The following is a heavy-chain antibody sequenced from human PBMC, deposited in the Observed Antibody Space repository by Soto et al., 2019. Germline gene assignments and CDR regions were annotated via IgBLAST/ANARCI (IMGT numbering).Heavy chain of an antibody. V-gene: IGHV1-18*01. CDR2: ISAYNGNT. D-gene: IGHD3-10*01. CDR3: ARDIRDYYGSGSYYKLNNWFDP. Sequence: ASVKVSCKASGYTFTSHGISWVRQAPGQGLEWMGWISAYNGNTNYAQKLQGRVTMTTDTSTSTAYMELRSLRSDDTAVYYCARDIRDYYGSGSYYKLNNWFDPWGQGTLVTVSS. J-gene: IGHJ5*02. CDR1: GYTFTSHG.